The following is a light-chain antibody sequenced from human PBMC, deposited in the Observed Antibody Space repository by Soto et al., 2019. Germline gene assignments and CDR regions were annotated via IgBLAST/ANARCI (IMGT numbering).Light chain of an antibody. J-gene: IGKJ1*01. Sequence: DIQLTQSPSSLSASVVSQGISSYLNWYRQKPGKVPNLLICSASNLQSGVPSRFSGSGSGTDFTLTISSLQPEDVATYYGQRTYNAPWTFGQGTKVDIK. CDR3: QRTYNAPWT. CDR2: SAS. V-gene: IGKV1-27*01. CDR1: QGISSY.